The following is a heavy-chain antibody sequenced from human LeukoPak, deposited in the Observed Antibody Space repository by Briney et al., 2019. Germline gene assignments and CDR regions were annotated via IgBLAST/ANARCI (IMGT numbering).Heavy chain of an antibody. V-gene: IGHV1-2*02. CDR2: INPNSGGT. J-gene: IGHJ4*02. D-gene: IGHD3-3*01. CDR3: ARDSAIFGVVRHYFDY. Sequence: ASVKVSCKASGYTFTGYYMHWVRQAPGQGLEWMGWINPNSGGTNYAQKFQGRVTMTRDTSISTAYMELSRLRSDDTAVYYCARDSAIFGVVRHYFDYWGQGTLVTVSS. CDR1: GYTFTGYY.